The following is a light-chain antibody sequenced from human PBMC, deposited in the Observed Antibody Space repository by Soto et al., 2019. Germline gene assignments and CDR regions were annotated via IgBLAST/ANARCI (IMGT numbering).Light chain of an antibody. Sequence: DIQMTQSPSSVSASIGDRVTITCRARQDIGSWLAWYQQKPGKAPKLLIYTASTLQTGVPSRFRGSGSGTDFSLTISNRQPDDFATYYCQQTNSFPRTFGQGTRLRMK. V-gene: IGKV1-12*01. CDR3: QQTNSFPRT. CDR2: TAS. CDR1: QDIGSW. J-gene: IGKJ2*01.